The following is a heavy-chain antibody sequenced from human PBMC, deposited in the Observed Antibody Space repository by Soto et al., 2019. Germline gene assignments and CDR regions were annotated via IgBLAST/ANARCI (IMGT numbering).Heavy chain of an antibody. J-gene: IGHJ5*02. V-gene: IGHV3-30*18. D-gene: IGHD6-19*01. CDR2: ILYDGSNK. Sequence: QVQLVESGGGVVQPGRSLRLSCAASGFTFSSYGMHWVRQAPGKGLEWVALILYDGSNKYYVDSVKGRFTISRDNSKNTLYLQMNSLRAEDTAVYYCAKDIPRSGWYPLDHWGQGALVTVSS. CDR1: GFTFSSYG. CDR3: AKDIPRSGWYPLDH.